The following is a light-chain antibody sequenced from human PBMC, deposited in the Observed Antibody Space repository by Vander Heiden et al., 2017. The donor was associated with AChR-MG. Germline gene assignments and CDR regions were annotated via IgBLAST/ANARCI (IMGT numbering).Light chain of an antibody. V-gene: IGKV1-17*03. Sequence: DIQMTQSPSAMSASVGDRVTITCRASQGISSYLSWFQQKPGKVPKRLIYAASNLQSGVPSRFSGSGSGTEFTLTISSRQPEDFANYYCRQQHSPPITFGGRTKVDIK. CDR3: RQQHSPPIT. CDR1: QGISSY. CDR2: AAS. J-gene: IGKJ4*01.